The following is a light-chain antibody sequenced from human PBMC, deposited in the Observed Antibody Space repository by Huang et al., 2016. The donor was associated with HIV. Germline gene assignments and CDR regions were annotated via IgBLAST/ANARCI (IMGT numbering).Light chain of an antibody. Sequence: DIQMTQSPSTLSASLGDSVTITCRASQSFSSWLAWYQQKPGKAPKLLIYDASSLQSGVPSRFSGSGSGTEFTLTISSLQPDDLATYYCQQYNTYPYTFGQGTKLEIK. J-gene: IGKJ2*01. CDR2: DAS. CDR3: QQYNTYPYT. V-gene: IGKV1-5*01. CDR1: QSFSSW.